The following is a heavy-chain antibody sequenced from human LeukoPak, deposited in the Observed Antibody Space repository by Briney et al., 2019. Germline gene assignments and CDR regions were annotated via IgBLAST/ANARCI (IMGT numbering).Heavy chain of an antibody. Sequence: PGESLKISCTGSGYSFTSYWIGWVPQMPGKGLEWMGIIYPGDSDTRYSPSFQGQVTVSVDQSINTAYLQWSSLKASDTAMYYCARLRGYCSSGSCFRPDFDRWGQGTLVTVSS. D-gene: IGHD2-15*01. V-gene: IGHV5-51*01. CDR1: GYSFTSYW. CDR3: ARLRGYCSSGSCFRPDFDR. J-gene: IGHJ4*02. CDR2: IYPGDSDT.